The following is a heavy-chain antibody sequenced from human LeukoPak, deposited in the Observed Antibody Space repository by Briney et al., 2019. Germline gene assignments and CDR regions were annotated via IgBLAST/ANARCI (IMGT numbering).Heavy chain of an antibody. V-gene: IGHV3-21*01. D-gene: IGHD1-26*01. CDR3: ARGGSNSPYYLDG. CDR1: GFTFSSYV. CDR2: ITSSGRNI. Sequence: PGGSLRLSCAASGFTFSSYVMNWVRQPPGKGREWASSITSSGRNIYYADSLKGRFTISRDNAKNSLYLQMNSLRAEDTAVYYCARGGSNSPYYLDGWGQGTLVTLSS. J-gene: IGHJ4*02.